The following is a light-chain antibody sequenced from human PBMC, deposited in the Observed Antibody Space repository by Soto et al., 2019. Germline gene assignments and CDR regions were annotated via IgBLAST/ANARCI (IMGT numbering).Light chain of an antibody. CDR3: QQTYNAPRT. CDR1: QTISSY. CDR2: GAS. V-gene: IGKV1-39*01. J-gene: IGKJ5*01. Sequence: DIQMTHSPSSLSASVWDRVTITCRASQTISSYLNWYQQKPGKAPKLLIYGASSLQSAVPSRFSGSGSGTDFTLTISSLQPEDFATYYCQQTYNAPRTFGQGTRLEI.